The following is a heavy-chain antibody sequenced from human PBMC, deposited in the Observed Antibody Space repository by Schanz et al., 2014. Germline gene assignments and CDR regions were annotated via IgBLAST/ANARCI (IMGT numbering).Heavy chain of an antibody. Sequence: EVQLLESGGALEQPGGSLRLSCAVSGFTVSDHYMDWVRQAPGKGLEWVGRFKSNVDGGTTDYAAPVKGRFTISRDDSKNTLSLQMNSLKTEDTAVYYCTDGSARWGQGTLVTVSS. CDR1: GFTVSDHY. V-gene: IGHV3-15*02. CDR3: TDGSAR. D-gene: IGHD3-22*01. CDR2: FKSNVDGGTT. J-gene: IGHJ4*02.